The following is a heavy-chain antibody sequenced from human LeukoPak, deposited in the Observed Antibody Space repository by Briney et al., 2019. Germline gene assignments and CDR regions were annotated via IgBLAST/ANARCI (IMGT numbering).Heavy chain of an antibody. CDR1: GGTFSSYA. V-gene: IGHV1-8*02. Sequence: GASVKVSCKASGGTFSSYAISWVRQAPGQGLEWMGWMNPNSGNTGYAQKFQGRVTMTRNTSISTAYMELSSLRSEDTAVYYCARSRFDPWGQGTLVTVSS. CDR3: ARSRFDP. J-gene: IGHJ5*02. CDR2: MNPNSGNT.